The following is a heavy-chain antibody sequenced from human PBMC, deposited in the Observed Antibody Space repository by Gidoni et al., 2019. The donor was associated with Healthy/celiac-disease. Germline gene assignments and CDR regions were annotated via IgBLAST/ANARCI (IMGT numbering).Heavy chain of an antibody. D-gene: IGHD6-19*01. V-gene: IGHV1-69*01. Sequence: QVQLVQSGAEVKKPGSSVKVSCKASGGTFSSYAISWVRQAPGQGLEWMGGIIPIFGTANYAQKFQGRVTITADESTSTAYMELSSLRSEDTAVYYCAREVVGTVVTPLYAFDIWGQGTMVTVSS. CDR1: GGTFSSYA. J-gene: IGHJ3*02. CDR2: IIPIFGTA. CDR3: AREVVGTVVTPLYAFDI.